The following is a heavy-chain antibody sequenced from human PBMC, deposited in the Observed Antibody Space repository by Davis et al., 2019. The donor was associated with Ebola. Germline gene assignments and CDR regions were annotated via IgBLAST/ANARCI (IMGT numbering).Heavy chain of an antibody. CDR2: ISSSSSYI. J-gene: IGHJ5*02. Sequence: GESLKISCAASGFTFSSYTMNWVRQAPGKGLEWVSSISSSSSYIYYADSVKGRFTISSDNAKNSLYLQMNSLRAEDTAVYYGARDRDSSSWPTNWFDPWGQGTLVTVSS. D-gene: IGHD6-13*01. CDR3: ARDRDSSSWPTNWFDP. CDR1: GFTFSSYT. V-gene: IGHV3-21*01.